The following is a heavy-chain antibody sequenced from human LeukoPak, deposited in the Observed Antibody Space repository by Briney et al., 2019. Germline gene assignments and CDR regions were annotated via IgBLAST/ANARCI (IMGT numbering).Heavy chain of an antibody. CDR2: IYHSGST. Sequence: PSETLSLTCTVSGYSISSGYYWGWIRQPPGKGLEWIGSIYHSGSTYYKPSLKSRVTISVDTSKNQFSLKLSSVTAADTAVYYCARVIAEDAFDIWGQGTMVTVSS. CDR1: GYSISSGYY. D-gene: IGHD6-13*01. J-gene: IGHJ3*02. CDR3: ARVIAEDAFDI. V-gene: IGHV4-38-2*02.